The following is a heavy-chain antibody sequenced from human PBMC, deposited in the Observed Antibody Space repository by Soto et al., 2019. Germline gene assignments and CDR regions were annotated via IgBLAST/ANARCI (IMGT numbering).Heavy chain of an antibody. D-gene: IGHD3-9*01. Sequence: QVQLQESGPGLVKPSETLSLTCTVSGGSISSYYWSWIRQPPGKGLEWIGYIYYSGSTNYNPSLKSRVTLSVGTSKDQFSLKLSSVTAADTAVYYCARDLGTGYRGPNAFDIWGQGTMVTVSS. CDR3: ARDLGTGYRGPNAFDI. J-gene: IGHJ3*02. CDR1: GGSISSYY. CDR2: IYYSGST. V-gene: IGHV4-59*01.